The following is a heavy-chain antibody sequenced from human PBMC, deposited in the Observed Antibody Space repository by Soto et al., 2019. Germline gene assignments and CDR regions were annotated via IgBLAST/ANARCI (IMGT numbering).Heavy chain of an antibody. V-gene: IGHV4-59*01. CDR2: MYYSGRT. D-gene: IGHD6-6*01. Sequence: SETLSLTCTVSGGSISPYYWNWIRQSPGKGLEWIGYMYYSGRTNYNPSLESRVTISVDTSKNQFSLKLNSVTAADTAVYYCARAKYSSPTYFYYWGQGTLVTVSS. J-gene: IGHJ4*02. CDR3: ARAKYSSPTYFYY. CDR1: GGSISPYY.